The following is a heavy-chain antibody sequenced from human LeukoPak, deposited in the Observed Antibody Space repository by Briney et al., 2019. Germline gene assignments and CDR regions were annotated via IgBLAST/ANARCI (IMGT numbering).Heavy chain of an antibody. CDR2: IIPIFGTA. Sequence: GASVKVSCKASGGTFSSYAISWVRQAPGQGLERMGGIIPIFGTANYAQKFQGRVTITADESTSTAYMELSSLRSEDTAVYYCAREGRNWNDPFDYWGQGTLVTVSS. D-gene: IGHD1-1*01. CDR3: AREGRNWNDPFDY. J-gene: IGHJ4*02. CDR1: GGTFSSYA. V-gene: IGHV1-69*13.